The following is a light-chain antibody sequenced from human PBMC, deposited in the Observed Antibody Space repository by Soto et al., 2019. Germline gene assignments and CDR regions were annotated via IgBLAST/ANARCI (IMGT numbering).Light chain of an antibody. V-gene: IGKV1-5*01. CDR2: AAY. J-gene: IGKJ1*01. Sequence: DIQVTQSPSTLSASVGDSVTITCRASQLISSWLAWYQQKPGKAPKLLIYAAYSLQSGVPSRFSGSGPGTDFTLTISCLQSEDFATYYCQQYYSFPLTFGQGTKVDIK. CDR3: QQYYSFPLT. CDR1: QLISSW.